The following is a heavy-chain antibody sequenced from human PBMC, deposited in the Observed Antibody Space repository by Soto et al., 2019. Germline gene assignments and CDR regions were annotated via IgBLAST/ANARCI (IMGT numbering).Heavy chain of an antibody. CDR3: ARFRGILTGYYYYYGMDV. CDR1: GFTFSSYG. D-gene: IGHD3-9*01. V-gene: IGHV3-33*01. CDR2: IWYDGSNK. Sequence: GGSLRLSCAASGFTFSSYGMHWVRQAPGKGLEWVAVIWYDGSNKYYADSVKGRFTISRDNSKNTLYLQMNSLRAEDTAVYYCARFRGILTGYYYYYGMDVWGQGTTVTVSS. J-gene: IGHJ6*02.